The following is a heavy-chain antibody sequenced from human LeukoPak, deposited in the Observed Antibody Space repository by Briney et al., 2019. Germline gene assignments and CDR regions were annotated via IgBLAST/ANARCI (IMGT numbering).Heavy chain of an antibody. D-gene: IGHD1-26*01. J-gene: IGHJ4*02. CDR1: GFTFSSYW. Sequence: GGPLRLFCAACGFTFSSYWMHWVRQAPGKGVVWVSRINSDGSSTKYADSVKGRFTISRDNAKNTLYLQMNSLRAEDTAVYYCARDSGIVGALYYFDYWGQGTLVTVSS. CDR3: ARDSGIVGALYYFDY. V-gene: IGHV3-74*01. CDR2: INSDGSST.